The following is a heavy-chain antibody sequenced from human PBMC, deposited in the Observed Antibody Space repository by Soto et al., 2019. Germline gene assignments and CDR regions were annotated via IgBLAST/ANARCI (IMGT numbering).Heavy chain of an antibody. Sequence: VQLVESGGGVVQPGRSLRLSCAASGFTFSDYAMHWVRQAPGKGLEWVAVVSHDGRNTHYADSVKGRFTISRDSSKNTVSLDMTSLRAEDTAVYYRAKGGRQWLVTSDFNYWGQGALVTVSS. CDR2: VSHDGRNT. V-gene: IGHV3-30*18. CDR3: AKGGRQWLVTSDFNY. J-gene: IGHJ4*02. D-gene: IGHD6-19*01. CDR1: GFTFSDYA.